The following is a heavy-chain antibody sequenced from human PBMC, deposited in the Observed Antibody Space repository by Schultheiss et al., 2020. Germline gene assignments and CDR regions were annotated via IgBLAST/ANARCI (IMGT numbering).Heavy chain of an antibody. CDR3: ARDSGGSGSYYNPYYFDY. V-gene: IGHV4-34*09. Sequence: SETLSLTCAVYGGSFSDYYWSWIRQPPGKGLEWIGYIYYSGSTYYNPSLKSRVTISVDTSKNQFSLKLSSVTAADTAVYYCARDSGGSGSYYNPYYFDYWGQGTLVTVSS. D-gene: IGHD3-10*01. CDR1: GGSFSDYY. CDR2: IYYSGST. J-gene: IGHJ4*02.